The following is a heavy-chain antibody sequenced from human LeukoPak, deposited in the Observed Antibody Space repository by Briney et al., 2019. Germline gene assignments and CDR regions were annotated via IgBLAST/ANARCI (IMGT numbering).Heavy chain of an antibody. V-gene: IGHV4-39*01. Sequence: SETLSLTCTVSGGSINSNSYYWGWIRQPPGKGLEWIGTIYYSGSTYYSPSLKSRVTISVDTSKNQFSLKLSSVTAADTAVYYCTVAVGYWGQGTLVTVSS. D-gene: IGHD1-26*01. CDR2: IYYSGST. J-gene: IGHJ4*02. CDR3: TVAVGY. CDR1: GGSINSNSYY.